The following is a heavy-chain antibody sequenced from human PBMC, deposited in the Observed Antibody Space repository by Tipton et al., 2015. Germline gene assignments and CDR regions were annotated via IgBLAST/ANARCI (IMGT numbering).Heavy chain of an antibody. CDR2: IFVPGST. CDR1: GGSVSSGFYY. D-gene: IGHD3-16*01. CDR3: ARGQDETTSGEYFTH. J-gene: IGHJ1*01. Sequence: TLSLTCSVSGGSVSSGFYYWTWIRPSPGKGLEWIGYIFVPGSTNFNPSLRSRVTISVDTSKNQFSLELMSVTAADTAVYFCARGQDETTSGEYFTHWGQGTLVTVSS. V-gene: IGHV4-61*01.